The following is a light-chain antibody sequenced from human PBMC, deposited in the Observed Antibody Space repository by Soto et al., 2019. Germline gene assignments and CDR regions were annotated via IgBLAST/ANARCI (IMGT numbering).Light chain of an antibody. CDR1: QSVSSY. CDR3: QQRSNWPPT. J-gene: IGKJ1*01. CDR2: DAS. V-gene: IGKV3-11*01. Sequence: EIVLTQSPATLSLSPGERATLSFSASQSVSSYLAWYQQKPGQAPRLLIYDASNRATGIPARFSGSGSGTDFTLTISSLEPEDFAVYYCQQRSNWPPTFGQGTKVDIK.